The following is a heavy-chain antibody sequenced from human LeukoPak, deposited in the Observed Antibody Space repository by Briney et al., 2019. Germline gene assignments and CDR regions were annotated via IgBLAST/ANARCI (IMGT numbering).Heavy chain of an antibody. D-gene: IGHD6-13*01. CDR1: GFTFSSYA. CDR2: ISGSGGST. J-gene: IGHJ4*02. Sequence: GGSLRLSCAASGFTFSSYAMSWVRQAPGKGLEWVSAISGSGGSTYYADSVKGRFTISRDNSKNTLYLQMNSLRAEDTAVYYCAKALNSSSWYGHAPYYFDYWGQGTLVTVSS. CDR3: AKALNSSSWYGHAPYYFDY. V-gene: IGHV3-23*01.